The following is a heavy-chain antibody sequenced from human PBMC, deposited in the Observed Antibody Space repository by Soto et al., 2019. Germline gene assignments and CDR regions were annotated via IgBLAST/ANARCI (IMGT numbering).Heavy chain of an antibody. CDR2: ISAYNGNT. CDR3: ARVIFGVDYFDY. D-gene: IGHD3-3*01. Sequence: QVQLVQSGAEVKKPGASVKVSCKASGYTFTSYGISWVRQAPGQGLEWMGWISAYNGNTNYAQKLQDRVTMTTDTSTSTAYVELRSLRSDVTAVYYCARVIFGVDYFDYWGQGTLVTVSS. CDR1: GYTFTSYG. V-gene: IGHV1-18*01. J-gene: IGHJ4*02.